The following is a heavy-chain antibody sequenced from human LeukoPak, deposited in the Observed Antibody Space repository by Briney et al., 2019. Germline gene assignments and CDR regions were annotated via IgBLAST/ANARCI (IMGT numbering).Heavy chain of an antibody. V-gene: IGHV3-53*01. CDR2: IYSGGST. CDR1: GFTVSSNY. D-gene: IGHD3-3*01. Sequence: GGSLRLSCAASGFTVSSNYMSWVRQAPGKGVEWDSVIYSGGSTYYADSVKGRFTISRDNSKNTLYLQMNSLRAEDTAVYYCAREAYDFWSGWRYGMDVWGQGTTVTVSS. CDR3: AREAYDFWSGWRYGMDV. J-gene: IGHJ6*02.